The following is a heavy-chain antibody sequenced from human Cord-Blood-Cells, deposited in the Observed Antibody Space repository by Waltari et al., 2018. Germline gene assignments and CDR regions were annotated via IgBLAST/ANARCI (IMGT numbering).Heavy chain of an antibody. V-gene: IGHV3-23*01. J-gene: IGHJ6*02. Sequence: EVQLLESGGGLVQPGGSLRLSCAASGFTFSSYAMSWVRQAPGKGLEWVSAISGSGGSTYYADSVKGRFTISRDNSKNTLYLQMNSLRAEDTAVYYCAKVGPIIGTYYYGMDVWGQGTTVTVSS. CDR3: AKVGPIIGTYYYGMDV. D-gene: IGHD1-7*01. CDR1: GFTFSSYA. CDR2: ISGSGGST.